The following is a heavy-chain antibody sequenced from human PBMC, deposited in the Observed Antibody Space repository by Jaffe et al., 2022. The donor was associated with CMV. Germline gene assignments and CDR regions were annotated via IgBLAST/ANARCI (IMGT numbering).Heavy chain of an antibody. D-gene: IGHD7-27*01. J-gene: IGHJ6*03. Sequence: QLQLQESGPGLVKPSETLSVTCTVSGASIRSRSYSWGWIRQPPGKGLEWIGNVDYSGTTYDNPSLKSRVTIYVDTSTNQFSLKLGSVTAADTAVYYCARQVHSQRPWGIDYFYYMDVWGKGTTVTVSS. CDR2: VDYSGTT. CDR3: ARQVHSQRPWGIDYFYYMDV. CDR1: GASIRSRSYS. V-gene: IGHV4-39*01.